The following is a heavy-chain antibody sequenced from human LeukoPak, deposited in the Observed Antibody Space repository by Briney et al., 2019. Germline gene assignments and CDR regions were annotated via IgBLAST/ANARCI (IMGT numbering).Heavy chain of an antibody. J-gene: IGHJ4*02. Sequence: ASVKVSCKASGYTFTSYGISWVRQVPGQGLEWMGWISAYNGNTNYAQKFQGRVTMTTDTSTTTAYMELRSLRSDDTAVYYCARDGKDYGDPRGDSWGQGTLVIVSS. V-gene: IGHV1-18*01. CDR2: ISAYNGNT. CDR3: ARDGKDYGDPRGDS. D-gene: IGHD4-17*01. CDR1: GYTFTSYG.